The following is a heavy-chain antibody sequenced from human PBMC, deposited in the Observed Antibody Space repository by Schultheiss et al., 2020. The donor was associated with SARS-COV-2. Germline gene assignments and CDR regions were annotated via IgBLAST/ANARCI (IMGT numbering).Heavy chain of an antibody. J-gene: IGHJ5*02. D-gene: IGHD5-18*01. Sequence: GESLKISCAASGFTFSSYSMNWVRQGPGKGLEWVSSISSSSSYIYYADSVKGRFTISRDNAKNSLYLQMNSLRAEDTAVYYCARDPRGYSYAGFDPWGQGTLVTVSS. CDR1: GFTFSSYS. CDR3: ARDPRGYSYAGFDP. CDR2: ISSSSSYI. V-gene: IGHV3-21*01.